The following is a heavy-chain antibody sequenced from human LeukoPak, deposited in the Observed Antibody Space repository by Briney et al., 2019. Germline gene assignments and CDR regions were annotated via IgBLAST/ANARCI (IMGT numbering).Heavy chain of an antibody. D-gene: IGHD5-18*01. CDR2: IIPIFGTA. V-gene: IGHV1-69*06. Sequence: ASVKVSCKASGGTFSSYAISWVRQAPGQGLEWMGGIIPIFGTANYAQKFQGRVTITADKSTSTAYMELSSLRAEDTAVYYCARVGGGAWIQLWSRIFDYWGQGTLVTVSS. J-gene: IGHJ4*02. CDR1: GGTFSSYA. CDR3: ARVGGGAWIQLWSRIFDY.